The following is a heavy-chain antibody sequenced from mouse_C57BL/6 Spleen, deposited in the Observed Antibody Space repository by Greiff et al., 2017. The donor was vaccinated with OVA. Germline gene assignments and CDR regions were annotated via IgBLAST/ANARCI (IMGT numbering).Heavy chain of an antibody. V-gene: IGHV1-55*01. D-gene: IGHD1-1*01. CDR2: IYPGSGST. CDR1: GYTFTSYW. J-gene: IGHJ2*01. Sequence: QVQLKQSGAELVKPGASVKMSCKASGYTFTSYWITWVKQRPGQGLEWIGDIYPGSGSTNYNEKFKSKATLTVDTSSSTAYMQLSSLTSEDSAVYYCARGGSSSYYFDYWGQGTTLTVSS. CDR3: ARGGSSSYYFDY.